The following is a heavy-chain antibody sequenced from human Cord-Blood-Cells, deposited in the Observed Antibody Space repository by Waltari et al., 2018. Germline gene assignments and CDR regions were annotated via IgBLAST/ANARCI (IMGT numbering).Heavy chain of an antibody. CDR2: FDPEDGET. CDR3: ATELEYSSSSGRAFDI. J-gene: IGHJ3*02. CDR1: GYTLTELS. Sequence: QVQLVQSGAEVKKPGASVKVSCKVSGYTLTELSMHWVRQAPGKGLEWMGGFDPEDGETIYAQNFQGRVTMTEDTSTDTAYMELSSLRSEDTAVYYCATELEYSSSSGRAFDIWGQGTMVTVSS. V-gene: IGHV1-24*01. D-gene: IGHD6-6*01.